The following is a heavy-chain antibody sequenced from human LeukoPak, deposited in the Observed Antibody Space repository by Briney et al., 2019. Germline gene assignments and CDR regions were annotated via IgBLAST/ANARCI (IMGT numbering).Heavy chain of an antibody. D-gene: IGHD5-12*01. Sequence: GGSLRLSCAASGFTFSDYYMTWIRQAPGKGLEWVSYITNTDNGNAIYYADSVKGRFTISRDNSKNTLYLQMNSLRAEDTAVYYCAKDQPTSGGYEPPPPDYWGQGTLVTVSS. J-gene: IGHJ4*02. CDR1: GFTFSDYY. CDR2: ITNTDNGNAI. V-gene: IGHV3-11*04. CDR3: AKDQPTSGGYEPPPPDY.